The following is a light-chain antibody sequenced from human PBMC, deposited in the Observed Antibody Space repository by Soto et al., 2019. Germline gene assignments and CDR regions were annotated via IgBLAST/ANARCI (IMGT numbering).Light chain of an antibody. CDR3: SSHGGSKPFYV. Sequence: ALPQPAATAGSPGQPITISRTGTIRDIRAYNFVSWYQHHPGKVPKLIIHEVSSRSSGVSNRFSGSKSGNTASLTISGLQADDEAAYYCSSHGGSKPFYVFGSGSKVTVL. CDR1: IRDIRAYNF. J-gene: IGLJ1*01. CDR2: EVS. V-gene: IGLV2-14*01.